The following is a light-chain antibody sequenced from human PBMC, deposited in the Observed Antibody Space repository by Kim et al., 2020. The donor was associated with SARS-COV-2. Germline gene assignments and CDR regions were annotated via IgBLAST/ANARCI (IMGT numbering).Light chain of an antibody. CDR1: QGVSSN. J-gene: IGKJ1*01. V-gene: IGKV3-15*01. Sequence: VSRGERASLSGRARQGVSSNLAWYQQMPSQAARPLMYGASARATGNPARLGGGLAETAFTLTIISLLSEDFAVYYCQQYNNWPRTFGHG. CDR3: QQYNNWPRT. CDR2: GAS.